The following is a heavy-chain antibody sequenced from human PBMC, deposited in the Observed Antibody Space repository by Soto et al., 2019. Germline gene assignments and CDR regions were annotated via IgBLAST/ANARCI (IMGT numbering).Heavy chain of an antibody. D-gene: IGHD4-4*01. CDR2: ISYDGSNK. V-gene: IGHV3-30-3*01. J-gene: IGHJ6*02. Sequence: GGSLRLSCAASGFTFSSYAMHWVRQAPGKGLEWVAVISYDGSNKYYADSVKGRFTISRDNSKNTLYLQMNSLRAEDTAVYYCARERVGNHYYYYGMDVWGQGTTVNVSS. CDR1: GFTFSSYA. CDR3: ARERVGNHYYYYGMDV.